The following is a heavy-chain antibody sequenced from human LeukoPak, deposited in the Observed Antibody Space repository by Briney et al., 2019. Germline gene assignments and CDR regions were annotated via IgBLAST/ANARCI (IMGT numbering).Heavy chain of an antibody. CDR1: GLTFSNAW. D-gene: IGHD2-2*01. V-gene: IGHV3-15*01. CDR3: TTDPIESTRVKFDY. J-gene: IGHJ4*02. CDR2: IKRKSDGGTT. Sequence: GGSLRLSCAVSGLTFSNAWMSWVRQAPGKGLEWVGHIKRKSDGGTTDYAAPVKGRFTISRDDSKNTFYLQMNSLKTEDTAVYYCTTDPIESTRVKFDYWGQGTLVTVSS.